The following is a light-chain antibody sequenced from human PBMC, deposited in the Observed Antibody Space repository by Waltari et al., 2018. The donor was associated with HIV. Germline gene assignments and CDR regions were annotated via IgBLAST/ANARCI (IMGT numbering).Light chain of an antibody. CDR2: EAF. V-gene: IGKV1-5*03. CDR1: QSISNW. CDR3: QHYDSYPWT. J-gene: IGKJ1*01. Sequence: DIEMTQSPSTLSASIGDRVTITCWASQSISNWLAWYQHRPGKAPTLLIYEAFTLQAGVPSRFSGSSSGTEFTLTISSLQPDDFATYYCQHYDSYPWTFGQGTNVDMK.